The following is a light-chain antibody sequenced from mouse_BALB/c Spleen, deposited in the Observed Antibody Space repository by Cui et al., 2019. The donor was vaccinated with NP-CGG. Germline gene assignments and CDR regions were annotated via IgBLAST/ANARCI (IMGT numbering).Light chain of an antibody. CDR1: SSVSY. J-gene: IGKJ1*01. CDR3: QQWRSYPRT. CDR2: DTS. Sequence: QIVLTQSPAIMSASPGEKVTMTCSASSSVSYMYWYQQKPGSSPRLLIYDTSNLASGVPVRFSGSGSGTSYSLTISRMEAEDAATYYCQQWRSYPRTFGGGTKLEIK. V-gene: IGKV4-55*01.